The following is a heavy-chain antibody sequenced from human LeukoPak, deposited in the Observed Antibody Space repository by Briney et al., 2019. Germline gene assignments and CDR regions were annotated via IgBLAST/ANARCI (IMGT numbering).Heavy chain of an antibody. D-gene: IGHD6-19*01. CDR2: IWYDGSNK. J-gene: IGHJ4*02. Sequence: GGSLRLSCAASGFTFSSYGMHWVRQAPGKGLEWVAVIWYDGSNKYHADSVKGRFTISRDNSKNTLYLQMNSLRAEDTAVYYCARDRAVAGINFDYWGQGTLVTVSS. V-gene: IGHV3-33*01. CDR1: GFTFSSYG. CDR3: ARDRAVAGINFDY.